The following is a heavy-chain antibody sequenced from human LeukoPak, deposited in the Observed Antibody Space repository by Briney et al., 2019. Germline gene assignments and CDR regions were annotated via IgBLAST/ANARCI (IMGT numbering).Heavy chain of an antibody. J-gene: IGHJ4*02. CDR2: IFHSGST. V-gene: IGHV4-4*02. D-gene: IGHD2-15*01. CDR3: ARAGSNSAAKVFDY. CDR1: GGSISRYNL. Sequence: KPSGTLSLTCAVSGGSISRYNLWSRLRQPPGRGLEWIGEIFHSGSTNYNPSLKSRVTISVDKSKNQFSLKLSSLTAADTAFYYCARAGSNSAAKVFDYWGQGTLVTVSS.